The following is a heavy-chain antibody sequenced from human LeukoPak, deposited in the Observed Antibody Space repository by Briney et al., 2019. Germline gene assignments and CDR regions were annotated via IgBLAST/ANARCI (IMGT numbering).Heavy chain of an antibody. J-gene: IGHJ4*02. D-gene: IGHD2-15*01. V-gene: IGHV3-23*01. CDR1: GFSLSSYV. CDR3: AEDYCSGGNCSSGCDY. Sequence: GGSLRLSCAASGFSLSSYVTSWVRQTPGKGLEWVAGISGSGAGTYYADSVKGRFTISRDNSKNTLYLQMNSLRAEDTAVYYCAEDYCSGGNCSSGCDYWGQGTLVTVSS. CDR2: ISGSGAGT.